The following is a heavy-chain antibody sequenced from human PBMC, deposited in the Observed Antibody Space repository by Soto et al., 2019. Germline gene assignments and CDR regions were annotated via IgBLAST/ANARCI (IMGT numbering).Heavy chain of an antibody. D-gene: IGHD3-10*01. Sequence: PSETLSLTCAVYGGSFSGYYWSWIRQPPGKGLEWIGEINHSGSTNYNPSLKSRVTISVDTSKNQFSLKLSSVTAADTAVYYCARGRITMVRGGRSYYFDYWGQGTLVTVSS. J-gene: IGHJ4*02. CDR2: INHSGST. V-gene: IGHV4-34*01. CDR1: GGSFSGYY. CDR3: ARGRITMVRGGRSYYFDY.